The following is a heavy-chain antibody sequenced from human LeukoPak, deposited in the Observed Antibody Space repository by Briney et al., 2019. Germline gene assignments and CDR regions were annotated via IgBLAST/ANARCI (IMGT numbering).Heavy chain of an antibody. D-gene: IGHD1-20*01. V-gene: IGHV4-34*01. CDR2: INHSGST. CDR3: ARGRRGNWNKPRPFDY. Sequence: SETLSLTCAVYGGSFSGYYWSWIRQPPGKGLEWIGEINHSGSTNYNPSLESRVTISVDTSKNQFSLKLSSVTAADTAVYYCARGRRGNWNKPRPFDYWGQGTLVTVSS. J-gene: IGHJ4*02. CDR1: GGSFSGYY.